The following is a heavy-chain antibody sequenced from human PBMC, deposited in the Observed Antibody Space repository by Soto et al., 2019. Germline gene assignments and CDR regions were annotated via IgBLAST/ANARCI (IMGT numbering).Heavy chain of an antibody. D-gene: IGHD5-18*01. CDR3: ARDPDTAMVPPYDAFDI. V-gene: IGHV1-46*01. CDR1: GYTFTSYN. Sequence: ASVKVSCKASGYTFTSYNMHWVRQAPGQGLEWMGIINPSGGSTSYAQKFRGRVTMTRDTSTSTVYMELSSLRSEDTAVYYCARDPDTAMVPPYDAFDIWGQGTMVTVSS. J-gene: IGHJ3*02. CDR2: INPSGGST.